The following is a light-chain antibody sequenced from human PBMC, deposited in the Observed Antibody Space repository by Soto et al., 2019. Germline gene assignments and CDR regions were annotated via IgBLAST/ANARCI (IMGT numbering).Light chain of an antibody. CDR1: QSVGKN. Sequence: EIVLTQSPATLSLSPGERATLSCRASQSVGKNLAWYQQKPGQAPGLLIYEASTRATGIPARFSGSGSGTDFTLTISSLEPEDFAVYYCQQHAHWPLTFGGGTKVEIK. CDR2: EAS. CDR3: QQHAHWPLT. V-gene: IGKV3-11*01. J-gene: IGKJ4*01.